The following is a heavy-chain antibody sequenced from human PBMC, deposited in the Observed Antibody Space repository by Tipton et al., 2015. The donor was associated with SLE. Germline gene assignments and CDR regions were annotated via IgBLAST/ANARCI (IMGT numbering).Heavy chain of an antibody. CDR2: IFHYGST. J-gene: IGHJ6*02. V-gene: IGHV4-59*01. CDR3: ARVMHCGDDCYPTPNYYSYNVMDV. CDR1: GGSISPYY. Sequence: TLSLTCTVSGGSISPYYRNWIRQPPGKGLEWIGYIFHYGSTNYNPSLRSRVTMSVDMSKNQFSLKLRSVTAADTAVYYCARVMHCGDDCYPTPNYYSYNVMDVWGQGTTVIVSS. D-gene: IGHD2-21*01.